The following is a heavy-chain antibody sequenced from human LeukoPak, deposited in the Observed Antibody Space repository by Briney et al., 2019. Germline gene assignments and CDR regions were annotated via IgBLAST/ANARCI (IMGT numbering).Heavy chain of an antibody. J-gene: IGHJ4*02. CDR1: GFTFSDYY. CDR2: ISSSGSTI. CDR3: VRDSARLGELSLYGSYYFDY. D-gene: IGHD3-16*02. V-gene: IGHV3-11*01. Sequence: GGSLRLSCAASGFTFSDYYMSWIRQAPGKGLEWISYISSSGSTIYYADSVKGRFTISRDNAKNSLYLQMNSLRAEDTAVYYCVRDSARLGELSLYGSYYFDYWGQGTLVTVSS.